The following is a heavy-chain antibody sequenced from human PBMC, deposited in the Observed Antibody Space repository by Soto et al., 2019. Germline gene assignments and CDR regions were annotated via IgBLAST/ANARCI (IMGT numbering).Heavy chain of an antibody. V-gene: IGHV1-2*04. Sequence: GASVKVSCKASGYTFTGYYMHWVRQAPGQGLEWMGWINPNSGGTNYAQKFQGWVTMTRDTSIGTAYMELSRLRSDDTAVYYCARGAVAGTYYYYGMDVWGQGTTVTVSS. J-gene: IGHJ6*02. CDR3: ARGAVAGTYYYYGMDV. D-gene: IGHD6-19*01. CDR2: INPNSGGT. CDR1: GYTFTGYY.